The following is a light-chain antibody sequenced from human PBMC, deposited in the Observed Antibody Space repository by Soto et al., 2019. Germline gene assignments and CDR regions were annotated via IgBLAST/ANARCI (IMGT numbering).Light chain of an antibody. Sequence: QSALTQPASVSGSPGQSITISCTGTSSDVGGYNYVSWYQQHPGKAPELMIYEVSDRPSGVSNRFSGSKSGNTASLTISGLQAEDEADYYCSSYTSRSTPYGFGTGTKLTVL. CDR3: SSYTSRSTPYG. CDR2: EVS. CDR1: SSDVGGYNY. V-gene: IGLV2-14*01. J-gene: IGLJ1*01.